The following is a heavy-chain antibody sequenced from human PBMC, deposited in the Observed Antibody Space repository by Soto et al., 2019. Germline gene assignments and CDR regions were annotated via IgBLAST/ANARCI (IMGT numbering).Heavy chain of an antibody. J-gene: IGHJ4*02. CDR2: FDPEDGET. Sequence: QVQLVQSGAEVKKPGASVKVSCKVSGHTLTELSMHWARQAPGKGLEWMGGFDPEDGETISAQKFQGRVTMTEDTSTDSTFLELSSLRSEDTAVYYCAAGGTRWLRSPFDYWGQGTLVTISS. D-gene: IGHD1-1*01. V-gene: IGHV1-24*01. CDR3: AAGGTRWLRSPFDY. CDR1: GHTLTELS.